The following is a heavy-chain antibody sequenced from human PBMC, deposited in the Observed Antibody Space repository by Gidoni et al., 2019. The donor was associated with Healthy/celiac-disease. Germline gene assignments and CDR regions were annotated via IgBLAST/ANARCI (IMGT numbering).Heavy chain of an antibody. CDR1: GGSISSYY. CDR3: ASSDYHDSSPTDY. J-gene: IGHJ4*02. V-gene: IGHV4-59*01. CDR2: IYYSVST. D-gene: IGHD3-22*01. Sequence: QVQLQESGPGLVKPSETLSLTCTVSGGSISSYYWSWIRQPPGKGLEWIGYIYYSVSTNYNPSLKIRVTISVDTSKNQFSLKLSSVTAADTAVYYCASSDYHDSSPTDYWGQGTLVTVSS.